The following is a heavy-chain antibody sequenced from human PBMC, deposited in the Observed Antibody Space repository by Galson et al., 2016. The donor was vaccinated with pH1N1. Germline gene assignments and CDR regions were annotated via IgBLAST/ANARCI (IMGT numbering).Heavy chain of an antibody. V-gene: IGHV3-48*03. J-gene: IGHJ4*02. CDR3: ARDGGYYIDSSGYYLDY. CDR2: VSSSGSTK. Sequence: SLRLSCAASGFSFGSYEMTWVRQAPGKGLGWVAYVSSSGSTKFYADSVKGRFTISRDNVEKSVYLQMNSLRGEDTAVYYCARDGGYYIDSSGYYLDYWGQGTLVTVSS. CDR1: GFSFGSYE. D-gene: IGHD3-22*01.